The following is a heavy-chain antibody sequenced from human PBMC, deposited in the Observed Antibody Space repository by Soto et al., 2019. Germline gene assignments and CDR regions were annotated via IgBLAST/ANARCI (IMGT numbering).Heavy chain of an antibody. Sequence: EVHLFDSGGGLVQPGGSLRLSCVASGFTFNIFAMSWVRQAPGKGLEWVSSIGVSGDTYYADSVKGRFTISRDNSKNSLSLQMNSLRAEDAAVYYCARNYYFDFWGLGTLVTVSS. CDR3: ARNYYFDF. CDR1: GFTFNIFA. J-gene: IGHJ4*02. V-gene: IGHV3-23*01. CDR2: IGVSGDT.